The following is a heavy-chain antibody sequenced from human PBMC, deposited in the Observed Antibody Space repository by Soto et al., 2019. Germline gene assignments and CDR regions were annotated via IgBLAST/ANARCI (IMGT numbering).Heavy chain of an antibody. Sequence: EVQLVESGGGLVQPGGSLRLSCAGSGFTFSNYNMNWVRQAPGKGLEWVSFISSSSHTIYYADSVKGRFTISRDNAKNSLYLQMNSLRAEDTAVYYCTRRETVTPRFDYWGQGTLVTVSS. CDR2: ISSSSHTI. D-gene: IGHD4-17*01. CDR3: TRRETVTPRFDY. J-gene: IGHJ4*02. CDR1: GFTFSNYN. V-gene: IGHV3-48*01.